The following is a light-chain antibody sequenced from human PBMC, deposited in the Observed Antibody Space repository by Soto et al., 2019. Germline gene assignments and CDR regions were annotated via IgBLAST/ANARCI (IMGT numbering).Light chain of an antibody. CDR2: GAS. Sequence: EIVLTQSPCTLSLSPGERATLSCRASQSVSSSYLAWYQQKPGQAPRLLIYGASSRDTGIPERFSGSGSGTDFTLTISRLEPEDFAVYYCQQYGSSPLTFGGGTKVEIK. CDR1: QSVSSSY. CDR3: QQYGSSPLT. V-gene: IGKV3-20*01. J-gene: IGKJ4*01.